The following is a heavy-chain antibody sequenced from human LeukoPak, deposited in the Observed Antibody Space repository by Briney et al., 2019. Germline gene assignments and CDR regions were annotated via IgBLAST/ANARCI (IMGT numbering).Heavy chain of an antibody. CDR2: IKQDGSEK. J-gene: IGHJ4*02. V-gene: IGHV3-7*03. D-gene: IGHD6-19*01. CDR3: ARVRAVAGRQENFDY. Sequence: GGSLRLSCAASGFTFSSYWMSWVRQAPGKGLEWVANIKQDGSEKYYVDSVKGRFTISRDSAKNSLYLQMNSLRAEDTAVYYCARVRAVAGRQENFDYWGQGTLVTVSS. CDR1: GFTFSSYW.